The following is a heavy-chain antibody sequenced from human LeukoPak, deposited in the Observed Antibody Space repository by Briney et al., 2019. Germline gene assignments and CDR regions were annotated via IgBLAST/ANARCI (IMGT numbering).Heavy chain of an antibody. V-gene: IGHV4-59*01. J-gene: IGHJ4*02. D-gene: IGHD3-10*01. CDR2: IYYSGST. Sequence: SETLSLTCTVSGGSISSYYWSWIRQPPGKGLEWIGYIYYSGSTNYNPSLKSRVTISVDTSKNQFSLKLSSVTVADTAVYYCARGRLLWFGEFDYWGKGTLVTVSS. CDR3: ARGRLLWFGEFDY. CDR1: GGSISSYY.